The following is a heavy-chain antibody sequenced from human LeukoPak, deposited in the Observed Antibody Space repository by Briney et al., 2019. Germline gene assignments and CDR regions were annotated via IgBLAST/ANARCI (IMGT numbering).Heavy chain of an antibody. CDR1: GYSFTTYY. V-gene: IGHV1-46*01. J-gene: IGHJ4*02. D-gene: IGHD3-22*01. CDR2: INPSGAFT. Sequence: ASVKVSCKASGYSFTTYYIHWVRQAPGQGLEWMGMINPSGAFTNFAQRFQGRVTMTRDTSPSTVYLELSSLSSEDTAVYYCARVRYYYDTYFHYWGQGTLVTVSS. CDR3: ARVRYYYDTYFHY.